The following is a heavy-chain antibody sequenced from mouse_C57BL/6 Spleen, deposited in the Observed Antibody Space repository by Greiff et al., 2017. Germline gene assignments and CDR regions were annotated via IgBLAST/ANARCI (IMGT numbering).Heavy chain of an antibody. D-gene: IGHD2-3*01. Sequence: QVQLKQPGAELVKPGASVKLSCKASGYTFTSYWMQWVKQRPGQGLEWIGEIDPSDSYTNYNQKFKGKATLTVDTSSSTAYMQLSSLTSEDSAVYYCARIEGLLRNYYAMDYWGQGTSVTVSS. CDR1: GYTFTSYW. CDR3: ARIEGLLRNYYAMDY. J-gene: IGHJ4*01. V-gene: IGHV1-50*01. CDR2: IDPSDSYT.